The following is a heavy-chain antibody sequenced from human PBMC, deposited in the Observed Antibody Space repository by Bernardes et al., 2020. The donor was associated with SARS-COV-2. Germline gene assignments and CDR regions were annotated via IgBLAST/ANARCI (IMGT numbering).Heavy chain of an antibody. CDR2: IYYSGST. D-gene: IGHD6-13*01. CDR3: ARLSRDDSGYSSSWYDYYYGMDV. J-gene: IGHJ6*02. CDR1: GGSISSYY. Sequence: SETLSLTCTVSGGSISSYYWSWIRQPPGKGLEWIGYIYYSGSTNYNPSLKSRVTISVDTSKNQFSLKLSSVTAADTAVYYCARLSRDDSGYSSSWYDYYYGMDVWGRGTLVTVSS. V-gene: IGHV4-59*08.